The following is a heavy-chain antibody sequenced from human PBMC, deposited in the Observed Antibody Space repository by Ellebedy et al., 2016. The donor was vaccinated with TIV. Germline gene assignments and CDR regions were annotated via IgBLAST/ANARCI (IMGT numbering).Heavy chain of an antibody. V-gene: IGHV3-7*03. J-gene: IGHJ4*02. CDR3: VRSFDY. CDR1: GFIFSNHW. CDR2: IKQDGSET. Sequence: GESLKISCAASGFIFSNHWMSWVRQAPGKGLEWVANIKQDGSETYYVDSVKGRFTISRDNAKDSLYLQMSSLRAEDTAVYYCVRSFDYWGQGTLVTVSS.